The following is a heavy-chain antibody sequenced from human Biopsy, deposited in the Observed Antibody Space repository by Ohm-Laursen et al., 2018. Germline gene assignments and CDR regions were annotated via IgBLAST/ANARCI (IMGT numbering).Heavy chain of an antibody. Sequence: SVKVSCKVSGYTLIELSMHWVRQAPGKGLEWMGGFSPENGKTVYAQDFQARVPMTEDTSTDTAYMELRSLGSEDTAVYYCAADVNFWNVNYWGQGTQVTVSS. D-gene: IGHD1-1*01. CDR1: GYTLIELS. J-gene: IGHJ4*02. V-gene: IGHV1-24*01. CDR2: FSPENGKT. CDR3: AADVNFWNVNY.